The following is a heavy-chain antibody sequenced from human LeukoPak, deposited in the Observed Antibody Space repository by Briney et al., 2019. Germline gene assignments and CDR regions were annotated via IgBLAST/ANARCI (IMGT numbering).Heavy chain of an antibody. J-gene: IGHJ4*02. V-gene: IGHV3-33*06. CDR1: GFTFSSYG. CDR2: IWYDGSNK. CDR3: AKQQQLVPTALDY. Sequence: PGRSLRLSCAASGFTFSSYGMHWVRQAPGKGLEWVAVIWYDGSNKYYADSVKGRFTISRDNSKNTLYLQMNSLRAEDTAVYYCAKQQQLVPTALDYWGQGTLVTVSS. D-gene: IGHD6-13*01.